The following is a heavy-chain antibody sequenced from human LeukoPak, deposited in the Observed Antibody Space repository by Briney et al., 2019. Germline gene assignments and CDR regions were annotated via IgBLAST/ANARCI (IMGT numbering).Heavy chain of an antibody. CDR2: FDPEDGET. J-gene: IGHJ5*02. D-gene: IGHD2-15*01. Sequence: ASVKVSCKVSGYTLTELSMHWVRQAPGKGLEWMGGFDPEDGETIYEQKFQGRVTMTEDTSTDTAYMELSSLRSEDTAVYYCATDRYCSGGSCYSGVGWFDPWGQGALVTVSS. CDR1: GYTLTELS. CDR3: ATDRYCSGGSCYSGVGWFDP. V-gene: IGHV1-24*01.